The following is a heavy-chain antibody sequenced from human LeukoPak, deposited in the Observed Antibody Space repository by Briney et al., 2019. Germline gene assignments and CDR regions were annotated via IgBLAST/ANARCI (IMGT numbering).Heavy chain of an antibody. CDR3: ARRGTMIVVSGAFDI. Sequence: SETLSLTCTVSGASVSSGSYYWSWIRQPPGEGLEWIGYVHSSGSTNYNPSLKSRVTISVDTSKNQFSLKLSSVTAADTAVYFCARRGTMIVVSGAFDIWGQGTMVTVSS. CDR1: GASVSSGSYY. CDR2: VHSSGST. J-gene: IGHJ3*02. D-gene: IGHD3-22*01. V-gene: IGHV4-61*01.